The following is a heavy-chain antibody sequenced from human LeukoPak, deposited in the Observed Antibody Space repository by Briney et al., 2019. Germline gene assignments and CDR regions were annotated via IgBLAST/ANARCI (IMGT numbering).Heavy chain of an antibody. D-gene: IGHD3-22*01. V-gene: IGHV3-74*01. CDR2: INSDGSST. J-gene: IGHJ6*02. CDR1: GFTLSSYW. Sequence: PGGSLRLSCAASGFTLSSYWMHWVRHAPGKGLVCVSRINSDGSSTSDADSVKGRFTISRDNAKNTLYLQMNNLRAEDTAVYYCAIVLSYYYDSSGYYYHYYYGMDVWGQGTTVTVSS. CDR3: AIVLSYYYDSSGYYYHYYYGMDV.